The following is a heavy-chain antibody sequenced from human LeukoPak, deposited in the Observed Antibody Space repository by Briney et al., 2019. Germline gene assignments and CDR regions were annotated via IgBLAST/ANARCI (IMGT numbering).Heavy chain of an antibody. J-gene: IGHJ6*03. CDR2: ISRRGSSM. V-gene: IGHV3-11*04. D-gene: IGHD2-21*02. CDR1: GFTFG. CDR3: ARVSVVVTAILPMDV. Sequence: GGSLRLSCAVSGFTFGWIRQAPGKGLEWVSYISRRGSSMYYADSVRGRFTISRDNAKNSLYLQMNSLRAEDTAVYYCARVSVVVTAILPMDVWGKGTTVTVSS.